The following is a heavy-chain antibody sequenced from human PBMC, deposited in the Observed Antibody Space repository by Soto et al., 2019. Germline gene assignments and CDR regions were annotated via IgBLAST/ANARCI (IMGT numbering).Heavy chain of an antibody. D-gene: IGHD3-3*01. CDR3: AADGGSIFGVVDDAFDI. Sequence: SVKVSCKASGFTFTSSAVQWVRQARGQRLEWIGWIVVGSGNTNYAQKFQERVTITRDMSTSTAYMELSSLRSEDTAVYYCAADGGSIFGVVDDAFDIWGQGTMVTV. CDR2: IVVGSGNT. CDR1: GFTFTSSA. J-gene: IGHJ3*02. V-gene: IGHV1-58*01.